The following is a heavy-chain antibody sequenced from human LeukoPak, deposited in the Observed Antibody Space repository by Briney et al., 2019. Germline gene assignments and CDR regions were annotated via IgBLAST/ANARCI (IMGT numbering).Heavy chain of an antibody. CDR2: ISGSGDTT. V-gene: IGHV3-23*01. J-gene: IGHJ6*02. CDR1: GFTFSSYA. Sequence: GGSLRLSCAASGFTFSSYAMSWVRQAPGKGLEWVSAISGSGDTTNYADSVKGHFTISRDNSKNTLYLQMNSLRAEDTAVYYCARDGITMVRGATRGDVWGQGTTVTVSS. CDR3: ARDGITMVRGATRGDV. D-gene: IGHD3-10*01.